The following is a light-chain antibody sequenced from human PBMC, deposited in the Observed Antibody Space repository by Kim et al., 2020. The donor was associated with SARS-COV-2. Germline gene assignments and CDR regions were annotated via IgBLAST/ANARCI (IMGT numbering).Light chain of an antibody. V-gene: IGLV2-14*03. CDR1: SSDVGGYNY. J-gene: IGLJ2*01. CDR2: DVS. Sequence: GQSITISCTGTSSDVGGYNYVSWYQQHPGKAPQLMIYDVSNRPSGVSNRFSGSKSGNTASLTISGLQAEDDADYYCSSYTSSSTVVFGGGTQLTVL. CDR3: SSYTSSSTVV.